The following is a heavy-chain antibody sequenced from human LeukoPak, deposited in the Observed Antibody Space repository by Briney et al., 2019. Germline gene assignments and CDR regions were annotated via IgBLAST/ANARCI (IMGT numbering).Heavy chain of an antibody. V-gene: IGHV4-39*02. CDR1: GDSISTSNSY. Sequence: SETLSLTCTVSGDSISTSNSYWGWIRQPPGEGLEWIGSIYYSGSTYYNPSLKSRVSLSVDTSKNDFALKLASVTAADTAMYFCARRVGFYGSGSLNYFDPWGQGILVSVSS. CDR3: ARRVGFYGSGSLNYFDP. D-gene: IGHD3-10*01. J-gene: IGHJ5*01. CDR2: IYYSGST.